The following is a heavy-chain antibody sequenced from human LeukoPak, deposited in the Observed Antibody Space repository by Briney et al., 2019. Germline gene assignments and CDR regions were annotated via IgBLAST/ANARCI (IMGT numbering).Heavy chain of an antibody. CDR1: GYTFTGYY. D-gene: IGHD3-10*01. CDR2: INPNCGGT. CDR3: ARDQGGSGSYYKGFDP. Sequence: ASVKVSCKASGYTFTGYYMHWVRQAPGQGLEWMGWINPNCGGTIYAQKFQGRVTMTRDTSISTAYMELSRLRSDDTAVYYCARDQGGSGSYYKGFDPWGQGTLVTVSS. J-gene: IGHJ5*02. V-gene: IGHV1-2*02.